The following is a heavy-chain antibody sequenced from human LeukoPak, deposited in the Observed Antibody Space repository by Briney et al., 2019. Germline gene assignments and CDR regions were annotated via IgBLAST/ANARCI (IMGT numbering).Heavy chain of an antibody. D-gene: IGHD1-14*01. CDR2: ISYDGSNK. CDR1: GFTFSSYA. J-gene: IGHJ3*02. Sequence: GGSLRLSCAASGFTFSSYAMHWVRQAPGKGLEWVAVISYDGSNKYYADSVKGRFTISRDNSKNTLYLQMNSLRAEDTAVYYCARDREADAPITKSTGAFDIWGQGTMVTVSS. V-gene: IGHV3-30*04. CDR3: ARDREADAPITKSTGAFDI.